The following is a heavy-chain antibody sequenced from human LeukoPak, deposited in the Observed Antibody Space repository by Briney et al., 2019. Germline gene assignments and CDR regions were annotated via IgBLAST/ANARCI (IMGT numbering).Heavy chain of an antibody. V-gene: IGHV4-38-2*02. Sequence: PSETLSLTCSVSGYSISSGHYWGWIRQSPGKGLEWIGSLNQRGTTYYNPSVKSRVSISVDTSKNQFSLMLTSVTAADTAVYFCARDRPSGYIDYWGQGTPVTVSS. D-gene: IGHD3-10*01. J-gene: IGHJ4*02. CDR2: LNQRGTT. CDR1: GYSISSGHY. CDR3: ARDRPSGYIDY.